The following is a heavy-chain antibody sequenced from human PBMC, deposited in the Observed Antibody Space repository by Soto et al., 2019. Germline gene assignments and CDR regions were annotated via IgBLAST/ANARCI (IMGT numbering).Heavy chain of an antibody. D-gene: IGHD2-2*01. CDR2: IIPILGIA. Sequence: QVQLVQSGAEVKKPGSSVKVSCKASGGTFSSYTISWVRQAPGQGLEWMGRIIPILGIANYAQKFQGRVTITADKSTSTAYMELSSLRSEDTAVYYCARYCSCASCYAYPWGQGTLVTVSS. V-gene: IGHV1-69*02. CDR3: ARYCSCASCYAYP. J-gene: IGHJ5*02. CDR1: GGTFSSYT.